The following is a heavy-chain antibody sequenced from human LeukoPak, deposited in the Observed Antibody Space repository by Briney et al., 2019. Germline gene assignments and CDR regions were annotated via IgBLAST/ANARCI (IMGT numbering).Heavy chain of an antibody. CDR2: ISGSGGAT. CDR3: ARRLGYCSTTSCYVAPFDY. CDR1: GYTFSSYS. V-gene: IGHV3-23*01. D-gene: IGHD2-2*01. J-gene: IGHJ4*02. Sequence: GGSLRLSCAAPGYTFSSYSMTWVRQAPGKGLEWVSAISGSGGATYFAGSVKGRFTISRDNSKNTLYLQMNSLRAEDTAVYYCARRLGYCSTTSCYVAPFDYWGQGTLVTVSS.